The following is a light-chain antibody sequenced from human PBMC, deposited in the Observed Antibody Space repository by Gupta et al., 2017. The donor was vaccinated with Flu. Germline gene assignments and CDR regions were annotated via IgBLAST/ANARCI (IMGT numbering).Light chain of an antibody. V-gene: IGLV3-21*02. J-gene: IGLJ2*01. CDR2: DDS. Sequence: TQPPSVSVAPGQTARLSCGGRNIRFRNVHWYQQRPGQAPVVVVYDDSARPSGIPERFSGSNSGDTATLTISRVEAGDEAVYYCQVWDSDSDGRYMVLGGGTKLTVL. CDR1: NIRFRN. CDR3: QVWDSDSDGRYMV.